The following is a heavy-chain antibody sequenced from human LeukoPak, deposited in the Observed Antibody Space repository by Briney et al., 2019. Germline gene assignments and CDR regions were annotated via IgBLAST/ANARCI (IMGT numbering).Heavy chain of an antibody. D-gene: IGHD1-26*01. CDR2: ISSSSSYT. CDR3: VKDSPPRYSGSPPAY. V-gene: IGHV3-21*05. CDR1: GFTISSYA. Sequence: GGSLRLSCSVSGFTISSYAMHWVRQAPGKGLEWVSYISSSSSYTNYADSVKGRFTISRDNAKNSLYLQMNSLRADDTAVYYCVKDSPPRYSGSPPAYWGQGTLVTVSS. J-gene: IGHJ4*02.